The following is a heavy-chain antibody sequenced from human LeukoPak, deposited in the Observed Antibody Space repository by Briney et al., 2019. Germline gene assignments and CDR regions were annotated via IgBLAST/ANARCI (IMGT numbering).Heavy chain of an antibody. CDR1: GFTFSSYW. D-gene: IGHD3-10*01. J-gene: IGHJ4*02. Sequence: PGGSLRLSCAASGFTFSSYWMRWARQAPGKGLEWVATVNQDGTEKHYVDSVKGRFTISRDNAKNSLYLQMNSLGAEDTAVYYCTRAALWSFDYWGQGTLVTVSS. CDR2: VNQDGTEK. V-gene: IGHV3-7*05. CDR3: TRAALWSFDY.